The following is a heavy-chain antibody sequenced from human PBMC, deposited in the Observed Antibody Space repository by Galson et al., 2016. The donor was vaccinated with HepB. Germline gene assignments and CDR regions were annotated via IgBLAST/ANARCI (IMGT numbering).Heavy chain of an antibody. V-gene: IGHV3-23*01. J-gene: IGHJ4*02. D-gene: IGHD3-3*01. CDR2: ITGNGGTT. Sequence: LRLSCAASGFTFNTYAMSWVRQAPGKGPEWVSAITGNGGTTYYTDSVKGRFTISRDNSKNTLYLQMNSLRAEDTAVYYCVRGSLGLRFFDYWGQGTLVTVSS. CDR1: GFTFNTYA. CDR3: VRGSLGLRFFDY.